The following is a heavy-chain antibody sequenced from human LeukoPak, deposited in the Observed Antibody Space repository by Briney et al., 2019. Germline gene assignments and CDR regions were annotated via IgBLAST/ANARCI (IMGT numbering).Heavy chain of an antibody. V-gene: IGHV3-13*01. CDR3: AKDYHDSSGYFRVPHVFDY. CDR2: IGTAGDT. D-gene: IGHD3-22*01. Sequence: PGGSLRLSCAASGFTFSSYDMHWVRQATGKGLEWVSAIGTAGDTYYPGSVKGRFTISRDNSKNTLYLQMNSLRAEDTAVYYCAKDYHDSSGYFRVPHVFDYWGQGTLVTVSS. CDR1: GFTFSSYD. J-gene: IGHJ4*02.